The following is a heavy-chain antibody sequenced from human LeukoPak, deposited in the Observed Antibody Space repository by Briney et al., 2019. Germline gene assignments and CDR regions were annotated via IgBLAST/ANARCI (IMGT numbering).Heavy chain of an antibody. Sequence: SETLSLTCTVSGGSISSYYWSWIRQPPGKGLEWIGYIYYSGSTNYNPSLKSRVTISVDTSKNQFSLMLSSVTAADTAVYYCAREEYSSSRRNWFDPWGQGTLVTVSS. J-gene: IGHJ5*02. V-gene: IGHV4-59*01. CDR2: IYYSGST. CDR1: GGSISSYY. CDR3: AREEYSSSRRNWFDP. D-gene: IGHD6-13*01.